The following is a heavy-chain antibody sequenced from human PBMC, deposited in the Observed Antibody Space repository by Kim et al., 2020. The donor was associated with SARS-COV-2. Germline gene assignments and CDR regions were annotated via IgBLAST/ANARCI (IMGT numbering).Heavy chain of an antibody. CDR2: AFDSGIT. CDR3: ARHMRRAFDI. J-gene: IGHJ3*02. CDR1: GGPFSGYY. D-gene: IGHD2-2*01. V-gene: IGHV4-34*12. Sequence: SETLSLTCAVSGGPFSGYYWTWIRQPPGGGLEWIGEAFDSGITKYNPSLKSRLTISVDTSKNEFSLKLSSVTAADTATYYCARHMRRAFDIWGQGKIVTVSS.